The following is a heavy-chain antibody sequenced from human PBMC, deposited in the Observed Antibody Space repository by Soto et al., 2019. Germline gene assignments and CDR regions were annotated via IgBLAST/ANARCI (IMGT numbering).Heavy chain of an antibody. J-gene: IGHJ4*02. Sequence: QVHLVESGGGVVQPGRSLRLSCAASGLTFSNYAMHWVRQAPGKGLEWVAFISYDGTNRCYPDSVKGRFTISRDNSKNTVYRQMNSVKTEDTAVYYCARESSSTVTTGGGGSAKDYWGQGTLVTVSS. CDR3: ARESSSTVTTGGGGSAKDY. V-gene: IGHV3-30-3*01. D-gene: IGHD4-17*01. CDR2: ISYDGTNR. CDR1: GLTFSNYA.